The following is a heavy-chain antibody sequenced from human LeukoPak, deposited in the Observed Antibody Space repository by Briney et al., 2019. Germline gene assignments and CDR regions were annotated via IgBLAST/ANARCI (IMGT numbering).Heavy chain of an antibody. V-gene: IGHV3-7*01. CDR3: ARRHNIDY. Sequence: PGGSLRLSCAASGFTFSSYWMSWVRQAPGKGLEGVANIKQDGGETYYVDSVQRRFTISRDNAKNSLYLQMNSLRAEATVVYYCARRHNIDYWGQGTLVTVSS. CDR1: GFTFSSYW. CDR2: IKQDGGET. D-gene: IGHD5-24*01. J-gene: IGHJ4*02.